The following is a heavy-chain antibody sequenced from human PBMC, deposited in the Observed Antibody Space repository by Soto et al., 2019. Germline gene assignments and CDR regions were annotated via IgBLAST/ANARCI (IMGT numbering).Heavy chain of an antibody. CDR2: IDPSDSYT. V-gene: IGHV5-10-1*01. CDR3: ARHRGELLAYFDY. J-gene: IGHJ4*02. Sequence: PGESLKISCKGSGYSFTSYWISWVRQMPGKGLEWMGRIDPSDSYTNYSPSFQGHVTISADKSISTAYLQWSSLKASDTAMYYCARHRGELLAYFDYWGQGTLVTVSS. D-gene: IGHD1-26*01. CDR1: GYSFTSYW.